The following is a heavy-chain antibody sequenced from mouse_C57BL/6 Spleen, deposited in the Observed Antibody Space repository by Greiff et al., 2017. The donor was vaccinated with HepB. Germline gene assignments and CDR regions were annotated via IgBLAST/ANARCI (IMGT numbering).Heavy chain of an antibody. CDR2: IDPSDSYT. CDR1: GYTFTSYW. D-gene: IGHD1-1*01. V-gene: IGHV1-50*01. J-gene: IGHJ4*01. CDR3: ARRGYYDGDYYAMDY. Sequence: QVQLQQPGAELVKPGASVKLSCKASGYTFTSYWMQWVKQRPGQGLEWIGEIDPSDSYTNYNQKFKGKATLTVDTSSSTAYMQLSSLTSEDSAVYYCARRGYYDGDYYAMDYWGQGTSVTVSS.